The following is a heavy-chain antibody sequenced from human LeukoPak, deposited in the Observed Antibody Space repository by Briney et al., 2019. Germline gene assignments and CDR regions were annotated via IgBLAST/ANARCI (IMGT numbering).Heavy chain of an antibody. V-gene: IGHV3-30-3*01. CDR3: ARPSGYYYDSSGFDY. Sequence: PGGSLRLSCAASGFTFSSYAMHWVRQAPGKGLEWVAVISYDGSNKYYADSVKGRFTISRDNSKNTLYLQMNSLRAEDTAVYYCARPSGYYYDSSGFDYWGQGTLVTVSS. J-gene: IGHJ4*02. CDR1: GFTFSSYA. CDR2: ISYDGSNK. D-gene: IGHD3-22*01.